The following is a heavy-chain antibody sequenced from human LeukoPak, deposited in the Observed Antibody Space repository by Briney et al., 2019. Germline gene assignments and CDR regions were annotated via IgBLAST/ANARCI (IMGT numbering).Heavy chain of an antibody. CDR1: GGSISSYY. CDR3: ARDRGVRGGSYGTWFDP. Sequence: SETLSLTCTVSGGSISSYYWSWIRQPAGKGLEWIGRIYTSGSTNYNPSLKSRVTMSVGTSKNQFSLKLSSVTAADTAVYYCARDRGVRGGSYGTWFDPWGQGTLVTVSS. J-gene: IGHJ5*02. D-gene: IGHD1-26*01. V-gene: IGHV4-4*07. CDR2: IYTSGST.